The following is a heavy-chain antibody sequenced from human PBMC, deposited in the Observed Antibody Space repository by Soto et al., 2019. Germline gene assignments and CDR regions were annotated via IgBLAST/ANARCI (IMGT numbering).Heavy chain of an antibody. CDR1: GFTFSIYS. V-gene: IGHV3-48*01. CDR2: IMPGSSHI. CDR3: AKDSKAGGASGYYYYGMDV. Sequence: GGSLRLSCAASGFTFSIYSMNWVRQAPGKGLEWVSYIMPGSSHIYYADSVKGRFTISRDNAKNSLYLQMNSLRAEDTAVYYCAKDSKAGGASGYYYYGMDVWGQGTTVTVSS. J-gene: IGHJ6*02. D-gene: IGHD6-19*01.